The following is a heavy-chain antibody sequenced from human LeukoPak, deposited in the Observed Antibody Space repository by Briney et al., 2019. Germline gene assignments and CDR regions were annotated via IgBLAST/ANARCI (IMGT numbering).Heavy chain of an antibody. V-gene: IGHV4-34*01. CDR3: ARGSPGYGMDV. J-gene: IGHJ6*04. CDR2: INHSGST. CDR1: GGSFSGYY. Sequence: SETLSLTCAVYGGSFSGYYWSWLRQPPGKGLEWIGEINHSGSTNYNPSLKSRVTISVDTSKNQFSLKLSSVTAADTAVYYCARGSPGYGMDVWGKGTTVTVSS.